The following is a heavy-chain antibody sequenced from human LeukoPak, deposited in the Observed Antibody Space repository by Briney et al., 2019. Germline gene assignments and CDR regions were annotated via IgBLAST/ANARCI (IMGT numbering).Heavy chain of an antibody. CDR1: GGSFSGYY. Sequence: SETLSLTCAVYGGSFSGYYWSWIRQPPGKGLEWIGEINHSGSTNYNPSLKSRVTISVDTSKNQFSLKLSSVTAADTAVYYCARRRAMVRGIPIDSWGQGTPVTVSS. D-gene: IGHD3-10*01. CDR3: ARRRAMVRGIPIDS. V-gene: IGHV4-34*01. CDR2: INHSGST. J-gene: IGHJ4*02.